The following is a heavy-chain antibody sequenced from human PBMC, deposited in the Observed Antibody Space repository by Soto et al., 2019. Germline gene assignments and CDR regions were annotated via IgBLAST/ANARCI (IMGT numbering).Heavy chain of an antibody. Sequence: GSSVKASCKASGYTFTGYYMHRVRQAPGQGLEWMGWINPNSGGTNFAQKFQGRVTLTRDTSISTAYMDLSRLTSDDTAVYFCARARAYSGYDYGGAFDICGQGTMVTVSS. D-gene: IGHD5-12*01. CDR2: INPNSGGT. V-gene: IGHV1-2*02. J-gene: IGHJ3*02. CDR3: ARARAYSGYDYGGAFDI. CDR1: GYTFTGYY.